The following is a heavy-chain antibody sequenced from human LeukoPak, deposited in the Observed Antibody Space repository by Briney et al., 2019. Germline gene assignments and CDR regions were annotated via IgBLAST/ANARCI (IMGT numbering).Heavy chain of an antibody. CDR1: GYTFTSYG. V-gene: IGHV1-69*04. CDR2: IIPILGIA. D-gene: IGHD6-13*01. Sequence: GASVKVSCKASGYTFTSYGISWVRQGPGQGLEWMGRIIPILGIANYAQKFQGRVTITADKSTSTASMELSSLRSEDTAVYYCARDLAAAGTGYYYGMDVWGQGTTVTVSS. CDR3: ARDLAAAGTGYYYGMDV. J-gene: IGHJ6*02.